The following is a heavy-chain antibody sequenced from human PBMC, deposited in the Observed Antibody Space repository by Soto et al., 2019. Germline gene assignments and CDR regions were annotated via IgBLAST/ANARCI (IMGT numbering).Heavy chain of an antibody. Sequence: QVQLVASGGGVVQPGTSLRVSCVGSGFTFRSYVIHWVRQAPGKGLEWVALTSYDGSDKYYGDSVRGRFTISRDNSRNTVDLKMDSLRLEDAALYYCARWGTTGGLDVWGQGTLVSVSS. CDR1: GFTFRSYV. CDR2: TSYDGSDK. J-gene: IGHJ1*01. D-gene: IGHD3-16*01. CDR3: ARWGTTGGLDV. V-gene: IGHV3-30*19.